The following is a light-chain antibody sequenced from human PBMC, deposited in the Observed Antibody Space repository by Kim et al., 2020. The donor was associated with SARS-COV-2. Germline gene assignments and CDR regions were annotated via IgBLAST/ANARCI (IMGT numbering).Light chain of an antibody. Sequence: LSPGERATLSCRASQSVSSSYLAWYQQKPGQAPRLLIYGASSRATGIPDRFSGSGSGTDFTLTISRLEPEDFAVYYCQQYGSSFTFGPGTKVDIQ. J-gene: IGKJ3*01. CDR1: QSVSSSY. V-gene: IGKV3-20*01. CDR3: QQYGSSFT. CDR2: GAS.